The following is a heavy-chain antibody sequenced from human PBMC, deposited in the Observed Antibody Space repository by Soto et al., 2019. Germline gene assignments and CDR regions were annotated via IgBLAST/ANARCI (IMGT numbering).Heavy chain of an antibody. J-gene: IGHJ5*02. D-gene: IGHD6-19*01. CDR1: GFTFSSYA. V-gene: IGHV3-23*01. CDR3: AKDRGGSTGWFP. Sequence: EVQLLESGGGLVQPGGSLRLSCAGSGFTFSSYAMSWVRQAPRKGLEWVSAISGSGGTTYYADSVKGRFTISRDNSKNTLYLQLNSRSAEDRAVYYCAKDRGGSTGWFPWGQGTLVTVSS. CDR2: ISGSGGTT.